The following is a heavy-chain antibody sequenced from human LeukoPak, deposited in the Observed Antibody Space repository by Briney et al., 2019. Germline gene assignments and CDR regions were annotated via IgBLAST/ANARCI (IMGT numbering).Heavy chain of an antibody. D-gene: IGHD5-18*01. J-gene: IGHJ4*02. CDR2: IGSDGDGT. CDR1: GFPFSTLG. V-gene: IGHV3-64*04. CDR3: ARESGTAMVTFLDY. Sequence: GGSLRLSCSASGFPFSTLGMHWVRQAPGKGLEHVSTIGSDGDGTYYADSVKDRFIISRDNSKNAVYLQMSSLRPEDTAVYYCARESGTAMVTFLDYWGQGTLVTVSS.